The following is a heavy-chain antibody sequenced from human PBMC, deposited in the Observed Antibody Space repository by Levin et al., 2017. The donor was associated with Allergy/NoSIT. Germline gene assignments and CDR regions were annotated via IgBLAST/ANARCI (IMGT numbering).Heavy chain of an antibody. CDR2: ISSGSTTI. J-gene: IGHJ3*02. V-gene: IGHV3-48*01. Sequence: LSLTCAASGFIFSDYSMHWVRQAPGKGLDWISYISSGSTTIYYADSVKGRFTVSRDNAKNTLYLQMNSLRAEDAAVYYCARGGYSNSMSALDIWGQGTMVTVSS. D-gene: IGHD3-9*01. CDR3: ARGGYSNSMSALDI. CDR1: GFIFSDYS.